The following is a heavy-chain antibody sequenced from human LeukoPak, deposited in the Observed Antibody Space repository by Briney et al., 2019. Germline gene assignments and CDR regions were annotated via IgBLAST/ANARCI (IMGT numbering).Heavy chain of an antibody. CDR1: GGTFSSYA. Sequence: SVKVSRKASGGTFSSYAISWVRQAPGQGLECMGRIIPIFDTANYTQKFQDRVTITTDESTSTAYMELSSLRSEDTAVYYCARDGKYSSSANWFDPWGQGTLVTVSS. V-gene: IGHV1-69*05. D-gene: IGHD6-13*01. CDR2: IIPIFDTA. CDR3: ARDGKYSSSANWFDP. J-gene: IGHJ5*02.